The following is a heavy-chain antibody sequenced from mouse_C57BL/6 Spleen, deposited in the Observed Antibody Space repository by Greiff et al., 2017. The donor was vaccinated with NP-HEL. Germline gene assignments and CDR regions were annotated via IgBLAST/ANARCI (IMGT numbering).Heavy chain of an antibody. CDR2: IDPSAIYP. V-gene: IGHV1-50*01. Sequence: QVQLQQPGAELVKPGASVKLSCKASGSTFTSYWLPWVHQRPGPGLEWIGEIDPSAIYPNYNQKFTGKATLTVDTSSSTASLQLSSLPSEDSAVFYCARYDNGSSYRYYAMDDWGKGTSVTVSS. J-gene: IGHJ4*01. D-gene: IGHD1-1*01. CDR3: ARYDNGSSYRYYAMDD. CDR1: GSTFTSYW.